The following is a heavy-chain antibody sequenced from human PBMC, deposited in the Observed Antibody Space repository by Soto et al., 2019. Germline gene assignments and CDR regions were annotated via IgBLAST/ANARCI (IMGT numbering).Heavy chain of an antibody. D-gene: IGHD3-10*01. CDR1: AYSFTSYW. J-gene: IGHJ4*02. CDR3: ARHPQLWFGESH. CDR2: IDPSNSYT. V-gene: IGHV5-10-1*01. Sequence: GESLKISCEGSAYSFTSYWISWVRQIPGKGLEWMGRIDPSNSYTNYSPSFQGHVTISADKSISTAYLQWSSLKASDTAMYYCARHPQLWFGESHWGQGTLVTAST.